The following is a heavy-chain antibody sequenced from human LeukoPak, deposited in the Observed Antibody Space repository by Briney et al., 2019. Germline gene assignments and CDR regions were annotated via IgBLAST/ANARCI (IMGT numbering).Heavy chain of an antibody. CDR2: MNQDGSEQ. Sequence: GGSLRLSCEASGFDFDNYWMTWVRQAPGKGLEWVANMNQDGSEQYYVDSVKGRFSISRDNAKKSLYLQMNSLRAEDTAVYYCSRGQGCAYWGQGTLVTVSS. CDR1: GFDFDNYW. J-gene: IGHJ4*02. V-gene: IGHV3-7*04. CDR3: SRGQGCAY. D-gene: IGHD6-19*01.